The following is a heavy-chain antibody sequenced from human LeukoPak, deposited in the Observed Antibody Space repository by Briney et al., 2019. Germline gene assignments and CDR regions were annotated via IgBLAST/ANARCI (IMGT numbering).Heavy chain of an antibody. J-gene: IGHJ4*02. CDR1: GFTFDDYA. CDR3: AKDPYYYDSSGYLDY. CDR2: ISGDGGST. D-gene: IGHD3-22*01. V-gene: IGHV3-43*02. Sequence: GGSLRLSCAAPGFTFDDYAMHWVRQAPGKGLGWVSLISGDGGSTYYADSVKGRFTISRDNSKNSLYLQMNSLRTEDTALYYCAKDPYYYDSSGYLDYWGQGTLVTVSS.